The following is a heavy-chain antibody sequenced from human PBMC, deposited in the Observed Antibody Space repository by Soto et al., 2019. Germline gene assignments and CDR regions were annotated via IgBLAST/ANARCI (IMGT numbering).Heavy chain of an antibody. CDR1: GGSISSYY. Sequence: LSLTCTVSGGSISSYYWSWIRQPPGKGLEWIGYIYYSGRTNYNPSVKSRVTILVDTSKNHFSLKLTSVTAADTAVYYCARNVDTASAYYFDYWGHGNLVTVSS. V-gene: IGHV4-59*01. CDR2: IYYSGRT. J-gene: IGHJ4*01. CDR3: ARNVDTASAYYFDY. D-gene: IGHD5-18*01.